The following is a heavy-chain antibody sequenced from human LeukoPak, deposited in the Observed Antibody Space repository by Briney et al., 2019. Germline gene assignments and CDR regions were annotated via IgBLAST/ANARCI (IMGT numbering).Heavy chain of an antibody. Sequence: ASVKVSCKASGGTFSSYAISWVRQAPGQGLEWMGGIIPIFGTANYAQRFQGRVTITADESTSTAYMELSSLRSEDTAVYYCASLEYSTLDYWGQGTLVTVSS. CDR2: IIPIFGTA. J-gene: IGHJ4*02. CDR1: GGTFSSYA. V-gene: IGHV1-69*01. CDR3: ASLEYSTLDY. D-gene: IGHD6-6*01.